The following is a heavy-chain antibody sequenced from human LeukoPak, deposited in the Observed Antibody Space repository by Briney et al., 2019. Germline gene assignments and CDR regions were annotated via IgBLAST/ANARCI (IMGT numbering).Heavy chain of an antibody. Sequence: PGGSLRLSCAASGFPFSSYAMSWVRRAPGKGLEWVSYISSSSGFTKYADSVRGRFTISRDNAKNSLYLQMNTLRVDDTAVYYCARGSPPGDWGQGTLVTVSS. CDR3: ARGSPPGD. J-gene: IGHJ4*02. CDR2: ISSSSGFT. V-gene: IGHV3-11*05. D-gene: IGHD3-16*01. CDR1: GFPFSSYA.